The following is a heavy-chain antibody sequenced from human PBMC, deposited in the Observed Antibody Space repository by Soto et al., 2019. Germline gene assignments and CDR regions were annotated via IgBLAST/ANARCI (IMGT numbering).Heavy chain of an antibody. CDR1: GFTFSSYS. D-gene: IGHD6-19*01. V-gene: IGHV3-48*02. CDR3: AIDGSDSSVGYTWFDP. CDR2: IRSIISTI. Sequence: EVQLVESGGGLVKPGGSLRLSCAASGFTFSSYSMNWVRQAPGKGLEWVSYIRSIISTIYYADSVKGRFTISRDNAKKSLYLQMNSLIDEDTAVYYCAIDGSDSSVGYTWFDPWGQGTLVTVSS. J-gene: IGHJ5*02.